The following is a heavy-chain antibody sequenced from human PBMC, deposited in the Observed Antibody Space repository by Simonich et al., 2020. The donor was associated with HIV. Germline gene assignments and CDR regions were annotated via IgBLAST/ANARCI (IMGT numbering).Heavy chain of an antibody. V-gene: IGHV4-38-2*01. Sequence: QVQLQESGPGLVKPSETLSLTCAVSGYSISSGYYWGWIRQPPGKGLEWIGSIYSSWSTYYNPALKSRVTISVDTSKNQFSLKMRSVTAADTAVYYCARSGYSSSWSHWYFDLWGRGTLVTVSS. CDR2: IYSSWST. CDR1: GYSISSGYY. CDR3: ARSGYSSSWSHWYFDL. D-gene: IGHD6-13*01. J-gene: IGHJ2*01.